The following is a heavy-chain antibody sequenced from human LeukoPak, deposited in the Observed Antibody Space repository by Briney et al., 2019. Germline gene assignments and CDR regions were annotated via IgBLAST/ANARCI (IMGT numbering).Heavy chain of an antibody. CDR1: GFTFSSYW. Sequence: GGSLRLSCAASGFTFSSYWMHWVRQAPGKGLVWVSRINSDGSSTTYADSVKGRFTISRDNAKNSLYLQMNSLRAEDTAVYYCAREGQWRSFDIWGQGTMVTVSS. J-gene: IGHJ3*02. V-gene: IGHV3-74*01. CDR3: AREGQWRSFDI. CDR2: INSDGSST. D-gene: IGHD6-19*01.